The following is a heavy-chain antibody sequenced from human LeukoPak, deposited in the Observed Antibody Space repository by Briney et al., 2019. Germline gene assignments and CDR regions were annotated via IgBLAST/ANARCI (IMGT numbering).Heavy chain of an antibody. V-gene: IGHV3-74*03. J-gene: IGHJ5*02. CDR1: GFTVSNKW. CDR3: ARDLGYDFWSGYYTGWFDP. Sequence: GGSLRLSCAASGFTVSNKWMEWVRQGPGKGLVWVSGINSEGTSRTYADSVKGRFTISRDNAKNSLYLQMNSLRAEDTAVYYCARDLGYDFWSGYYTGWFDPWGQGTLVTVSS. D-gene: IGHD3-3*01. CDR2: INSEGTSR.